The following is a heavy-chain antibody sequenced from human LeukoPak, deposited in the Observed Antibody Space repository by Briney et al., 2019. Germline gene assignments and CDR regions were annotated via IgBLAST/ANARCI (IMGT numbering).Heavy chain of an antibody. CDR2: IIPSSSNI. D-gene: IGHD1-26*01. J-gene: IGHJ4*02. V-gene: IGHV3-21*06. Sequence: GGSLRLSCVTTGFTSSTYSLNRVRQAPGKGLEWVSYIIPSSSNIYYADSMKGRFTISRDDAKNLLYLQMNSLRAEDTTVYYCGRDQDRGSYHDPIFDYWGQGTLVTVSS. CDR1: GFTSSTYS. CDR3: GRDQDRGSYHDPIFDY.